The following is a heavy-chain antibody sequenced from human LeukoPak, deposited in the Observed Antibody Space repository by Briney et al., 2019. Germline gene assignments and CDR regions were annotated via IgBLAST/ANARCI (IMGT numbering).Heavy chain of an antibody. J-gene: IGHJ4*02. Sequence: GASVKVSCKASGGTFSSYAISWVRQAPGQGLEWMGWISAYNGNTNYAQKFQGRVTMTRDTSISTAYMELGGLTSDDTAVYYCARPYCSGGSCHDYFDYWGQGTLVTVSS. D-gene: IGHD2-15*01. CDR2: ISAYNGNT. CDR1: GGTFSSYA. V-gene: IGHV1-18*01. CDR3: ARPYCSGGSCHDYFDY.